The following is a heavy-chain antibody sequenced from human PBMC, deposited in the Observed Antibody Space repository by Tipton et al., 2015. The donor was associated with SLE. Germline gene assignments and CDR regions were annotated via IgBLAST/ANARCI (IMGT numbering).Heavy chain of an antibody. CDR1: GGSFSDYY. CDR3: ARMAAVVVIPYYFDY. J-gene: IGHJ4*02. Sequence: TLSLTCAVYGGSFSDYYWSWIRQPPGKGLEWIGEMNHSGSSNYNPSLKSRVTISVDTSKNQFSLKLSSVTAADTAVYYCARMAAVVVIPYYFDYWGQGTLVTVSS. CDR2: MNHSGSS. V-gene: IGHV4-34*01. D-gene: IGHD3-22*01.